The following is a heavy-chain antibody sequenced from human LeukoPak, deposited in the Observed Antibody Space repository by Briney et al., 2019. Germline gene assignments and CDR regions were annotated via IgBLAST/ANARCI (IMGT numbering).Heavy chain of an antibody. J-gene: IGHJ4*02. V-gene: IGHV4-39*01. CDR1: GGSISSSSYY. CDR3: ARGPIAVAGKSDY. Sequence: SETLSLTCTVSGGSISSSSYYWGWIRQPPGKGLEWIGSIYYSGSTYYNPSLKSRVTISVDTSKNQFSLKLSSVTAADTAVYYCARGPIAVAGKSDYWGQGTLVTVSS. D-gene: IGHD6-19*01. CDR2: IYYSGST.